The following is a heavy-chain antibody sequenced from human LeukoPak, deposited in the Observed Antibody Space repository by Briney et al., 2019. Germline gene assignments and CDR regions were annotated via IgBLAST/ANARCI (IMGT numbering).Heavy chain of an antibody. CDR3: ARSLAQRQWPSMIDY. CDR2: ISSSGSTI. Sequence: PGGSLRLSCAASGSTFSDYYMSWIRQAPGKGLEWVSYISSSGSTIYYADSVKGRFTISRDNAKNSLYLQMNSLRAEDTAVYYCARSLAQRQWPSMIDYWGQGTLVTVSS. J-gene: IGHJ4*02. D-gene: IGHD6-19*01. CDR1: GSTFSDYY. V-gene: IGHV3-11*04.